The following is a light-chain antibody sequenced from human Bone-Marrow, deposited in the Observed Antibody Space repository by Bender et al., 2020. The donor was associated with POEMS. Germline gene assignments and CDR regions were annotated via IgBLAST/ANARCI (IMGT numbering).Light chain of an antibody. V-gene: IGLV2-8*01. J-gene: IGLJ3*02. CDR2: EVS. CDR1: SSDIGGYDY. CDR3: SSYAGSNNLRV. Sequence: QSALTQPPSASGSPGQSVTISCTGTSSDIGGYDYVSWYQQHPGKAPKLIISEVSERPSGVPDRFSGSKSGNTASLTVSGLQAEDEADYYCSSYAGSNNLRVFGGGTYLTVL.